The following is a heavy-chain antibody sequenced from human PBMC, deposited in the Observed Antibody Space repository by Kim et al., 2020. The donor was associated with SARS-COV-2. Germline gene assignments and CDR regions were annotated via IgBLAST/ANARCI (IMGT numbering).Heavy chain of an antibody. V-gene: IGHV1-3*01. CDR2: INAGNGNT. J-gene: IGHJ6*02. CDR3: ARAAPLTGGWVYYYGSGANGMDV. D-gene: IGHD3-10*01. CDR1: GYTFTSYA. Sequence: ASVKVSCKASGYTFTSYAMHWVRQAPGQRLEWMGWINAGNGNTKYSQKFQGRVTITRDTSASTAYMELSSLRSEDTAVYYCARAAPLTGGWVYYYGSGANGMDVWGQGTTVTVSS.